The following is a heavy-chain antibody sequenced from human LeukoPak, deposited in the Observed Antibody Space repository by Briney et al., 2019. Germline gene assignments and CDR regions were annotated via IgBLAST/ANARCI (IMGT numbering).Heavy chain of an antibody. Sequence: ASVKVSCKASGYTFSRYGISWMRQAPGQGLEWMGWISGNDENTSYAQKVHDRGTLTIDRPPNTAYIELGSLRYDDTAVYYCVRDWDGHSPIIADYWGQGPVVPVSS. D-gene: IGHD1-26*01. CDR2: ISGNDENT. CDR3: VRDWDGHSPIIADY. CDR1: GYTFSRYG. V-gene: IGHV1-18*01. J-gene: IGHJ4*02.